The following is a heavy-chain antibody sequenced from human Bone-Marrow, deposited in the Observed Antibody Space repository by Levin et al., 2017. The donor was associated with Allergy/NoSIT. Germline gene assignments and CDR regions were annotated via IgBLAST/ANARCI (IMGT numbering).Heavy chain of an antibody. V-gene: IGHV1-69*08. CDR2: VIPIFDTP. CDR1: GGSISTFT. Sequence: KISCKASGGSISTFTVSWVRQAPGQGLEWMGRVIPIFDTPNYAQKFQGRVTITADKSTNTAYMELNSLTSADTAVYYGARGITEWFGELFNPWGQGTLVTVSS. D-gene: IGHD3-10*01. CDR3: ARGITEWFGELFNP. J-gene: IGHJ5*02.